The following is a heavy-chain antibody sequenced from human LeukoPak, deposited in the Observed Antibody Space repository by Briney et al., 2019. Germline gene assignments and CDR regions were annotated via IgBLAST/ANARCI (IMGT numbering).Heavy chain of an antibody. J-gene: IGHJ5*02. CDR3: ARDLFIYCSGGSCYSNWFDP. CDR2: IKQDGSEK. V-gene: IGHV3-7*01. CDR1: GFTFSSYW. D-gene: IGHD2-15*01. Sequence: GGSLRLSCAASGFTFSSYWMSWVRQAPGKGLEWVANIKQDGSEKYYVDSVKGRFTISRDNAKNSLYLQMNSLRAEDTAVYYCARDLFIYCSGGSCYSNWFDPWGQGTLVTVSS.